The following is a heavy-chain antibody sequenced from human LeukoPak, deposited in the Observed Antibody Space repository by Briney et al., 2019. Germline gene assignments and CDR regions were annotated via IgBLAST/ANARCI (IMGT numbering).Heavy chain of an antibody. Sequence: SETLSLTCTVSGGSISSYYWSWIRQPPGKGLEWIGYIYYSGSTNYNPSLKSRVTISVDTSKNQFSLKLSSVTAADTAVYYCARLPDLWGRGTLVTVSS. J-gene: IGHJ2*01. CDR2: IYYSGST. V-gene: IGHV4-59*08. CDR1: GGSISSYY. CDR3: ARLPDL.